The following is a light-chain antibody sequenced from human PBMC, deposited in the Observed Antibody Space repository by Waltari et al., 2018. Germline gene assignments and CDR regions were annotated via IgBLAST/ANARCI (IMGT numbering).Light chain of an antibody. CDR1: SLRSYY. V-gene: IGLV3-19*01. J-gene: IGLJ3*02. CDR3: NSRDSSGNHLKV. Sequence: SSELTQDPAVSVALGQTVRITCHGDSLRSYYASWYQQKPGQAPVLVIYGKNNRPSGIPDRFSGSSSGNTAPLTITGAQAEDEADYYCNSRDSSGNHLKVFGGGTKLTVL. CDR2: GKN.